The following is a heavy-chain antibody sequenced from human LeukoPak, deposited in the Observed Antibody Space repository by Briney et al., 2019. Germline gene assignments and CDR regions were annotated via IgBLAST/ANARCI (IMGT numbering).Heavy chain of an antibody. J-gene: IGHJ5*02. CDR3: AKDSRRDYGDYGGWFDP. D-gene: IGHD4-17*01. V-gene: IGHV3-9*03. CDR2: ISWNSGSI. CDR1: GFTFDDYA. Sequence: GGSQRLSCAASGFTFDDYAMHWVRRAPGKGLEWVSAISWNSGSIGYADSVKGRFTISRDNAKNSLYLQMNSLRAEDMALYYCAKDSRRDYGDYGGWFDPWGQGTLVTVSS.